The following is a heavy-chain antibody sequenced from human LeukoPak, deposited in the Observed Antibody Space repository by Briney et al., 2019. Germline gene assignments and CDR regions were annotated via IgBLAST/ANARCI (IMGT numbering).Heavy chain of an antibody. CDR1: GGSISTNDYF. CDR3: ASSIAAEGYYYYYMDV. V-gene: IGHV4-30-4*01. J-gene: IGHJ6*03. Sequence: PSETLSLTCTVSGGSISTNDYFWSWIRQSPEKGLEWIGYIHYSGITKSNPSLESRLTLSVDTSKNQLSLRLTSVTAADTAVYYCASSIAAEGYYYYYMDVWGKGTTVTVSS. D-gene: IGHD6-13*01. CDR2: IHYSGIT.